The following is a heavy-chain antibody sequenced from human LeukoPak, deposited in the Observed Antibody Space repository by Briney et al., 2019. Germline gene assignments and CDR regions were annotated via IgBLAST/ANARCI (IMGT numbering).Heavy chain of an antibody. Sequence: GGSLRLSCAASGFTFSSYAMHWVRQAPGKGLEYVSAISSNGGSTYYANSVKGRFTISRDNSKNTPYLQMGSLRAEDMAVYYCARTGSGYTFDYWGQGTLVTVSS. CDR2: ISSNGGST. V-gene: IGHV3-64*01. CDR1: GFTFSSYA. CDR3: ARTGSGYTFDY. J-gene: IGHJ4*02. D-gene: IGHD5-12*01.